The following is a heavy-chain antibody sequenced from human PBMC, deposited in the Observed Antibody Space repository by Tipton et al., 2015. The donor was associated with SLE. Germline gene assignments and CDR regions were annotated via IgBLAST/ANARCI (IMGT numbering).Heavy chain of an antibody. D-gene: IGHD6-13*01. V-gene: IGHV4-39*01. J-gene: IGHJ4*02. CDR3: ASSPPYTSSWYEY. Sequence: GLVKPSETLSLTCTVSGGSISSSSYYWGWIRQPPGKGLEWIGNIYYSGSTYYNPSLKSRVTISVDTSKNQFSLKLSSVTAADTAVYYCASSPPYTSSWYEYWGQGTLVTVSS. CDR1: GGSISSSSYY. CDR2: IYYSGST.